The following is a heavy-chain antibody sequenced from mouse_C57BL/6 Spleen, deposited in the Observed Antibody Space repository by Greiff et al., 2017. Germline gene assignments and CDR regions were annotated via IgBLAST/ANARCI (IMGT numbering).Heavy chain of an antibody. V-gene: IGHV1-22*01. CDR1: GYTFTDYN. CDR3: ARPFYYDFYFDD. D-gene: IGHD2-4*01. CDR2: INPNNGGT. J-gene: IGHJ2*01. Sequence: VQLQQSGPELVKPGASVKMSCKASGYTFTDYNMHWVKQSHGQSLEWIGYINPNNGGTSYNQKFKGKATLTVNKSSSTAYMELRSLTSEDSAVYYCARPFYYDFYFDDWGQGTTLTVSS.